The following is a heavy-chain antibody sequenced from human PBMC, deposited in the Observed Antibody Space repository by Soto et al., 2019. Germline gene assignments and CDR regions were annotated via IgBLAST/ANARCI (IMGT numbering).Heavy chain of an antibody. CDR3: ASIAAYSSYMDV. J-gene: IGHJ6*03. D-gene: IGHD6-13*01. V-gene: IGHV4-34*01. CDR1: GGSFSGYY. CDR2: INHSGST. Sequence: LSLTCAVYGGSFSGYYWSWIRQPPGKGLDWIGEINHSGSTNYNPSLKSRVTISVDTSKNQFSLKLSSVTAADTAVYYCASIAAYSSYMDVWGKGTTVPVSS.